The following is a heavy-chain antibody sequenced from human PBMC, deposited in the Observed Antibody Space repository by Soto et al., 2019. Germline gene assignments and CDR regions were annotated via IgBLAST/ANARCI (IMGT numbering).Heavy chain of an antibody. V-gene: IGHV3-30*18. D-gene: IGHD2-21*02. J-gene: IGHJ6*02. Sequence: HPGGSLRLSCAASGFTFSSYGMHWVRQAPGKGLEWVAVISYDGSNEYYADSVKGRFTISRDNSKNTLYLQMNSLRAEDTAVYYCAKDPSPFPQHIVVVTAHFNGMDVWGQGTTVTVSS. CDR2: ISYDGSNE. CDR3: AKDPSPFPQHIVVVTAHFNGMDV. CDR1: GFTFSSYG.